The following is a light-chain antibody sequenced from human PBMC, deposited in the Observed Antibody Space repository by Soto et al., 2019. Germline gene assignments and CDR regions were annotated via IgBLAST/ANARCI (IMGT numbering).Light chain of an antibody. Sequence: AIRMTQSPSSFSASTGDRVTITCRASQGISSYLAWYQQKPGKAPKLLIYAASTLQSGVPSRFSGSGSGTDFTLTISCLQSEDFATYYCQQYYSYPPPFGQGTKVEI. CDR1: QGISSY. CDR3: QQYYSYPPP. J-gene: IGKJ1*01. CDR2: AAS. V-gene: IGKV1-8*01.